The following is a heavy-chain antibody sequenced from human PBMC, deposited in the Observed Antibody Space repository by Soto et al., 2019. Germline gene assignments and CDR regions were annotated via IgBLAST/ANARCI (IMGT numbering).Heavy chain of an antibody. CDR1: GYTFANHV. CDR3: ARESTIFGVVTLSRAFYVDC. D-gene: IGHD3-3*01. V-gene: IGHV1-3*01. CDR2: INAVNGDT. Sequence: QVQLVQSGAEVKKPGASVKVSCKASGYTFANHVLHWVRQAPGQGREWMGWINAVNGDTKYSQRFQGRVTITRDTAAGTAYVELSSLRSEDTAVYYCARESTIFGVVTLSRAFYVDCWGQGTLVTVSS. J-gene: IGHJ4*02.